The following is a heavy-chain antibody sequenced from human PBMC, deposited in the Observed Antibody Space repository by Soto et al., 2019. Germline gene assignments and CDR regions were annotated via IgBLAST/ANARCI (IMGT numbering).Heavy chain of an antibody. J-gene: IGHJ4*02. Sequence: QVQLVQSGAEEKKPGASVKVSCKASGYTFTSYAMHWVRQAPGQRLEWMGWINAGNGNTKYSQKFQGRVTITRDTSASTDYMELSSLRSEDTAVYYCARDLLGYSGYDTRVPFDYWGQGTLVTVSS. D-gene: IGHD5-12*01. CDR1: GYTFTSYA. V-gene: IGHV1-3*05. CDR3: ARDLLGYSGYDTRVPFDY. CDR2: INAGNGNT.